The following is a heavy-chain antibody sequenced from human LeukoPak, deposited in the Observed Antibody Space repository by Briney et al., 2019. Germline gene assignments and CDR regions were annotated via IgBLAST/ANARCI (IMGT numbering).Heavy chain of an antibody. Sequence: GGSLRLSCAASGFTFSSEWMSWVRQAPGKGLERVANIKQDGSEKYSVDSVKGRFTISRDNAKNSLYLQMNSLRAEDTAVYYCAHNYVDTAIDWGQGTLVTVAS. D-gene: IGHD5-18*01. J-gene: IGHJ4*02. V-gene: IGHV3-7*03. CDR3: AHNYVDTAID. CDR2: IKQDGSEK. CDR1: GFTFSSEW.